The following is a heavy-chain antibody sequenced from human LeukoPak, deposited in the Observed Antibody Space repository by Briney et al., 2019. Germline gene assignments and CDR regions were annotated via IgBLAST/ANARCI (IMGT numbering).Heavy chain of an antibody. Sequence: ASVKVSCKASGYTFTGYYMHWVRQAPGQGLEWMGWINPNSGGTNYAQKFQGRVTMTRDTSISTAYMELSRLRSDDTAVYYCARGSRILWFGELLSYYFDYWGQGTLVTVSS. D-gene: IGHD3-10*01. CDR2: INPNSGGT. V-gene: IGHV1-2*02. CDR1: GYTFTGYY. J-gene: IGHJ4*02. CDR3: ARGSRILWFGELLSYYFDY.